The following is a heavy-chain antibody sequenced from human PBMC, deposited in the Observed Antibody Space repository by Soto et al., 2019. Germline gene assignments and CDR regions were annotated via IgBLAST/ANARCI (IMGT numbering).Heavy chain of an antibody. CDR3: ARDFGQWLVLSTYYYYGMDV. J-gene: IGHJ6*02. Sequence: QVQLQESGPGLVKPSETLSLTCTVSGGSISSYYWSWIRQPAGKGLEWIGRIYTSGGTNYNPSLKSRVTLSVDTSKNQFSLKLSSVTAADTAVYYCARDFGQWLVLSTYYYYGMDVWGQGTTVTVSS. V-gene: IGHV4-4*07. CDR1: GGSISSYY. CDR2: IYTSGGT. D-gene: IGHD6-19*01.